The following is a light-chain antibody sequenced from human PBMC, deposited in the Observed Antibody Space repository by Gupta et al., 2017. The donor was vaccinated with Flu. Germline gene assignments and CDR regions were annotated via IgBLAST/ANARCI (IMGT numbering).Light chain of an antibody. Sequence: DSQMTKPPTSLSASVGDRVTITCRASQMISNYLDWYQWKPGKAPKLLIYGTSNSASGVPSRFSGSGSGTDFTLTINSLQPEDVAIYYCQQNYSSPNTFGQGTKVDI. CDR3: QQNYSSPNT. J-gene: IGKJ2*01. CDR2: GTS. V-gene: IGKV1-39*01. CDR1: QMISNY.